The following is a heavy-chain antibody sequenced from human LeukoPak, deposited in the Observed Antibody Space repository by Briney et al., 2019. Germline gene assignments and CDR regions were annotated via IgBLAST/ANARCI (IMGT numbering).Heavy chain of an antibody. D-gene: IGHD4-17*01. CDR1: GYTFTSYG. V-gene: IGHV1-18*01. CDR2: ISAYNGNT. Sequence: GASVKVSCKASGYTFTSYGISWVRQAPGQGLEWMGWISAYNGNTNYAQKLQGRVTMTTDTSTSTAYMELRSLRSDDTAVYHCAREFSDGDQGWFDPWGQGTLVTVSS. J-gene: IGHJ5*02. CDR3: AREFSDGDQGWFDP.